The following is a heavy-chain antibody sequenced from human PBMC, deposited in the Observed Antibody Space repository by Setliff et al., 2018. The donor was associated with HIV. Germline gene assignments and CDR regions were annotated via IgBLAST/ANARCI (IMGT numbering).Heavy chain of an antibody. CDR1: GASIDRFF. D-gene: IGHD3-22*01. CDR3: ARVRIGHYLQSVDYSYMDV. Sequence: SETLSLTCTVSGASIDRFFWSWIRQPAGKGLEWIGHIYTTGSTNYNPSLKSRVTMSVDTSKNQFSLKLSSVTAADTAVYYCARVRIGHYLQSVDYSYMDVWGKGTTVTVSS. V-gene: IGHV4-4*07. J-gene: IGHJ6*03. CDR2: IYTTGST.